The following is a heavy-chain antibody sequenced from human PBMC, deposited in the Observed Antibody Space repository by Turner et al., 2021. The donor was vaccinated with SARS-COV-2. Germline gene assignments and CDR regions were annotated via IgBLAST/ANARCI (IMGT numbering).Heavy chain of an antibody. V-gene: IGHV4-59*01. CDR3: ARETVNNWVDP. CDR1: GGSMNTNY. J-gene: IGHJ5*02. D-gene: IGHD2-21*02. CDR2: IYYRGST. Sequence: QVQLQESGPGLVKPLETLSLTCTVSGGSMNTNYWSWIRQPPGKRLEWIGYIYYRGSTNYSPSLESRVTISVDTSKNQFSLKLTSVTAADTAIYYCARETVNNWVDPWGQGTLVTVSS.